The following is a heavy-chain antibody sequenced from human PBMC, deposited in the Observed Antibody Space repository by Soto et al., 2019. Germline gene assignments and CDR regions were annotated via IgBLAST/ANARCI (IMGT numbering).Heavy chain of an antibody. CDR1: GFSLTTGGVA. D-gene: IGHD2-15*01. V-gene: IGHV2-5*02. CDR2: IYWDDDK. CDR3: AHSECSGANCCSRWYFGL. J-gene: IGHJ2*01. Sequence: QITLKESGPTLVKPTQTLTLTCTFSGFSLTTGGVAVGWIRQPPGKALEWLALIYWDDDKRYSPSLKSRLSISKMTSKNQVVLTLTDMDPVDTATYYCAHSECSGANCCSRWYFGLWRGGTLVTFSS.